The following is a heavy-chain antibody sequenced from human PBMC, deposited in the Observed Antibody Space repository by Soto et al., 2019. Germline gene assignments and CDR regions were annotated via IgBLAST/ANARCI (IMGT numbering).Heavy chain of an antibody. J-gene: IGHJ4*02. CDR2: FIPVYRTL. V-gene: IGHV1-69*13. Sequence: SVKVSCKASGGSFGKSAINWVRQTPGQGLEWLGGFIPVYRTLNYAQKFQGRVTITADESTGTAYMTLSRLASDDTAVYYCATGVIWIGYFTVDSWGQGTRVTAPQ. D-gene: IGHD3-3*01. CDR3: ATGVIWIGYFTVDS. CDR1: GGSFGKSA.